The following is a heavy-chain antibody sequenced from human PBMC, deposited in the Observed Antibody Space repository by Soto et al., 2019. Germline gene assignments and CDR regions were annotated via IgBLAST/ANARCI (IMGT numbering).Heavy chain of an antibody. CDR2: ISSSSSTI. V-gene: IGHV3-48*02. J-gene: IGHJ6*03. CDR1: GFTFSSYS. Sequence: GGSLRLSCAASGFTFSSYSMNWVRQAPGKGLEWVSYISSSSSTIYYADSVKGRFTISRDNAKNSLYLQMNSLRDEDTAVYYCARDANDFWSGRYYYMDVWGKGTTVTVSS. CDR3: ARDANDFWSGRYYYMDV. D-gene: IGHD3-3*01.